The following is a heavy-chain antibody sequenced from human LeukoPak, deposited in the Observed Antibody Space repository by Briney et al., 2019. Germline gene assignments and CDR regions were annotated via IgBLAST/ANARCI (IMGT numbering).Heavy chain of an antibody. CDR3: ARIPSRRIWGYYFDY. Sequence: SQTLSLTCTVSGGSISSYYWSWIRQPPGKGLEWIGYIYYSGSTNYNPSLKSRVTISVDTSKNQFSLKLSSVTAADTAVYYCARIPSRRIWGYYFDYWGQGTLVTVSS. D-gene: IGHD3-16*01. CDR2: IYYSGST. V-gene: IGHV4-59*01. CDR1: GGSISSYY. J-gene: IGHJ4*02.